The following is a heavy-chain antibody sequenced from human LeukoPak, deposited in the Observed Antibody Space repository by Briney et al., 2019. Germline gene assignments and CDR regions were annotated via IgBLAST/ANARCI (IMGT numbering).Heavy chain of an antibody. D-gene: IGHD3-22*01. Sequence: GASVKVSCKASGYTFTSYGISWVRQAPGRGLEWMGWISAYNDNTNYAQKLQGRVTMTTDTSTSTAYMELRSLRSDDTAVYYCARAGVYYYDSSGYYEDYWGQGTLVTVSS. CDR2: ISAYNDNT. V-gene: IGHV1-18*01. CDR3: ARAGVYYYDSSGYYEDY. J-gene: IGHJ4*02. CDR1: GYTFTSYG.